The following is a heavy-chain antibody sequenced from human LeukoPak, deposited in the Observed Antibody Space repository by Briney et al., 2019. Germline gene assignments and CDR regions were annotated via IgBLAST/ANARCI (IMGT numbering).Heavy chain of an antibody. CDR2: ISAYNGNT. V-gene: IGHV1-18*01. CDR1: GGTFSSYV. J-gene: IGHJ4*02. D-gene: IGHD1-26*01. CDR3: ARCVGATAFDY. Sequence: GASVKVSCKASGGTFSSYVISWVRQAPGQGLEWMGWISAYNGNTYYSQNLQGRVTMTTDTSTSTAYMELRSLTSDDTAVYYCARCVGATAFDYWGQGTLVTVSS.